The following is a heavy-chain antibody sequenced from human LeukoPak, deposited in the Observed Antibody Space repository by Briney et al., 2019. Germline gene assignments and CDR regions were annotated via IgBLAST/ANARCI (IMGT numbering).Heavy chain of an antibody. Sequence: SETLSLTCAVYGGSFSGYYWSWIRQPPGKGLEWIGEINHSGSTNYNPSLKSRVTISVDTSKTQFSLKLDSVTAADTAVYYCARFRMDSRAFDIWGQGTMVTVSS. D-gene: IGHD3-22*01. CDR1: GGSFSGYY. J-gene: IGHJ3*02. CDR3: ARFRMDSRAFDI. V-gene: IGHV4-34*01. CDR2: INHSGST.